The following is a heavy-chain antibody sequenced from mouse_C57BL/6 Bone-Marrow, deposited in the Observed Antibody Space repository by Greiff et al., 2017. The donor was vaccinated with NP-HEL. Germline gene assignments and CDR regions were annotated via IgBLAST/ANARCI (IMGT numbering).Heavy chain of an antibody. CDR2: IYPRSGNT. CDR3: ARESYYSNLGFAY. D-gene: IGHD2-5*01. V-gene: IGHV1-81*01. J-gene: IGHJ3*01. CDR1: GYTFTSYG. Sequence: QVQLKESGAELARPGASVKLSCKASGYTFTSYGISWVKQRTGQGLEWIGEIYPRSGNTYYNEKFKGKATLTADKSSSTAYMELRSLTSEDSAVYFCARESYYSNLGFAYWGQGTLVTVSA.